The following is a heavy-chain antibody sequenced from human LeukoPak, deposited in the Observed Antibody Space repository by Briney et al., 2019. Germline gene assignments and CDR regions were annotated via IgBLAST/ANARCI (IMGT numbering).Heavy chain of an antibody. CDR3: ASGDYGDPPLNY. CDR1: GYTFTSNY. Sequence: ASVTVSCKASGYTFTSNYMHWVRQAPGQGLEWMGLINPSGSSTLYAQKFQGRVTMTRDMSTTTDYMELRSLKSDDTAVYYCASGDYGDPPLNYWGQGTLVTVSS. J-gene: IGHJ4*02. V-gene: IGHV1-46*01. D-gene: IGHD4/OR15-4a*01. CDR2: INPSGSST.